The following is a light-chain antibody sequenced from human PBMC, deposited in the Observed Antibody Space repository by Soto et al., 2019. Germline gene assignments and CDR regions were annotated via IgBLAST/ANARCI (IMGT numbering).Light chain of an antibody. Sequence: QSALTQPASVSGSPGQSITISCTGTSSDIGVYDYVSWYQQHPGKAPKLIIYEVTNRPSGLSNRFSGSKSDNTASLTISGLQAADEADYYCVSHISVAYRSIYVFGTGTKLTVL. V-gene: IGLV2-14*01. CDR3: VSHISVAYRSIYV. CDR1: SSDIGVYDY. CDR2: EVT. J-gene: IGLJ1*01.